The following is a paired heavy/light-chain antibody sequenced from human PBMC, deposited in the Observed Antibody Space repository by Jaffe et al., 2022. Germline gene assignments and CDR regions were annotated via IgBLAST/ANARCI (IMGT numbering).Light chain of an antibody. CDR2: GKN. J-gene: IGLJ2*01. CDR1: SLRSYY. Sequence: SSELTQDPAVSVALGQTVRITCQGDSLRSYYASWYQQKPGQAPVLVIYGKNNRPSGIPDRFSGSSSGNTASLTITGAQAEDEADYYCNSRDSSGNHFVVFGGGTKLTVL. V-gene: IGLV3-19*01. CDR3: NSRDSSGNHFVV.
Heavy chain of an antibody. J-gene: IGHJ4*02. CDR1: GFTFDDYT. CDR3: AKAATYYDFWSGYLIDY. D-gene: IGHD3-3*01. Sequence: EVQLVESGGVVVQPGGSLRLSCAASGFTFDDYTMHWVRQAPGKGLEWVSLISWDGGSTYYADSVKGRFTISRDNSKNSLYLQMNSLRTEDTALYYCAKAATYYDFWSGYLIDYWGQGTLVTVSS. V-gene: IGHV3-43*01. CDR2: ISWDGGST.